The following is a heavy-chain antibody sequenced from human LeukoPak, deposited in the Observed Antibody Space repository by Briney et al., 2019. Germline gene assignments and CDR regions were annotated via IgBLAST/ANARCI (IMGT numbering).Heavy chain of an antibody. CDR2: IRGSGGST. Sequence: PGGSLRLSCAASGFTFSNYAMSWVRQAPGKGLEWVSVIRGSGGSTYYTDSVKGRFTISRDNSKNTLYLQMNSLRAEDTGVYYCARCDISGYYYSGVAYWGQGTLVTVSS. V-gene: IGHV3-23*01. CDR3: ARCDISGYYYSGVAY. J-gene: IGHJ4*02. CDR1: GFTFSNYA. D-gene: IGHD3-22*01.